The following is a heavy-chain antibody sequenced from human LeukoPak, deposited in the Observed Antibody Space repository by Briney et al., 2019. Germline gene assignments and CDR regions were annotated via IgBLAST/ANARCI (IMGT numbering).Heavy chain of an antibody. CDR1: GGSISSGGYY. D-gene: IGHD4-23*01. J-gene: IGHJ4*02. CDR3: ARGWTGGNIGD. CDR2: IYHSGST. Sequence: SETLSLTCTVSGGSISSGGYYWSWIRQPPGKGLEWIGYIYHSGSTYYNPSLKSRVTISVDRSKNQFSLKLSSVTAADTAVYYCARGWTGGNIGDWGQGTLVTVSS. V-gene: IGHV4-30-2*01.